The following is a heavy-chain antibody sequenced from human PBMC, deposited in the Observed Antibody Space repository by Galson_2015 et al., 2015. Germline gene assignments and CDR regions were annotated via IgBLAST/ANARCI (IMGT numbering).Heavy chain of an antibody. J-gene: IGHJ5*02. CDR3: ARYHPQPNAS. D-gene: IGHD1-1*01. Sequence: SLRLSCAASGFTFSSYWMSWVRQAPGKGLEWVANIKEDGSEKYYVDSVKGRFTISRDNVKNSLYLQMNSLRAEDTAVYYCARYHPQPNASWAPATLVTVSS. CDR1: GFTFSSYW. V-gene: IGHV3-7*04. CDR2: IKEDGSEK.